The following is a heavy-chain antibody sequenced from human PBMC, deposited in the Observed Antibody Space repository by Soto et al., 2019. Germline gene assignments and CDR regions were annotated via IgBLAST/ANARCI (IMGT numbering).Heavy chain of an antibody. D-gene: IGHD3-10*01. CDR1: GFTFSSYA. J-gene: IGHJ4*02. CDR3: AKDQLLWFGEFGY. V-gene: IGHV3-23*01. CDR2: ISGSGGST. Sequence: EVQLLESGGGLVQPGGSLRLSCAASGFTFSSYAMSWVRQAPGKGLEWVSAISGSGGSTYYADSVKGRFTISRDNSKTALYLQMSSLSADDTAVYYCAKDQLLWFGEFGYWGQGTLVTVSS.